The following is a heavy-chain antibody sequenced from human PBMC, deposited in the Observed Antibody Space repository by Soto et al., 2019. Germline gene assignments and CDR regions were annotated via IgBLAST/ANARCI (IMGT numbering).Heavy chain of an antibody. Sequence: SETLSLTCTVSGDSGDSVTSGSHYWSWIRQPPGKGLECIGYIYNSGSGSTNYNPSLKSRVTISVDTSKNQFSLKLRSVTTADTAVYCCARGGFEHSSSPKYWGQGTLVTVS. CDR3: ARGGFEHSSSPKY. J-gene: IGHJ4*02. CDR1: GDSGDSVTSGSHY. CDR2: IYNSGSGST. V-gene: IGHV4-61*01. D-gene: IGHD6-13*01.